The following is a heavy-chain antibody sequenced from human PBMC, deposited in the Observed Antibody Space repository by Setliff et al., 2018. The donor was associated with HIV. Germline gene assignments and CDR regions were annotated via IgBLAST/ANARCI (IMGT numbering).Heavy chain of an antibody. J-gene: IGHJ3*02. CDR2: IYYSGST. CDR3: ARHYGGNLDAFDI. CDR1: GASISSTSYY. D-gene: IGHD4-17*01. V-gene: IGHV4-39*01. Sequence: SETLSLTCTVSGASISSTSYYWGWIRQPPGKGLEWIGSIYYSGSTYYNPSLKSRVTISVDTSKNQFSLKLSSVTAADTAVFYCARHYGGNLDAFDIWGLGTMVTVSS.